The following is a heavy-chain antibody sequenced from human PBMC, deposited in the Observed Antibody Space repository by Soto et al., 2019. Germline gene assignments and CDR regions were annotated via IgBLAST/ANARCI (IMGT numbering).Heavy chain of an antibody. CDR2: IWYAGTNK. CDR1: GFTFSNYG. J-gene: IGHJ6*02. CDR3: ARDQAAAPTLDYYFGMDV. D-gene: IGHD6-13*01. Sequence: QVQLVESGGGVVQPGRSLRFSCAASGFTFSNYGMHWVRQAPGKGLEWVAVIWYAGTNKYYADSVKGRFTISRDNSKNTMELQMNSLRAEDTAVYYCARDQAAAPTLDYYFGMDVWGQGTTVTVSS. V-gene: IGHV3-33*01.